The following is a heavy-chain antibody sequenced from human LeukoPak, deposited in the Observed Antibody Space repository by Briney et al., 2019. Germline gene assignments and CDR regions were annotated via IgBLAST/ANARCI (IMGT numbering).Heavy chain of an antibody. CDR2: ISSNGGST. V-gene: IGHV3-64*01. Sequence: GGSLRLSCAASGFTFSSYAMHWVRQAPGKGLEYVSAISSNGGSTYYANSVKGRFTISRDNSKNTLYLQMGSLRAEDMAVYYCARGPRVLGYCSNTSCYANYWGQGTLVTVSS. D-gene: IGHD2-2*01. J-gene: IGHJ4*02. CDR3: ARGPRVLGYCSNTSCYANY. CDR1: GFTFSSYA.